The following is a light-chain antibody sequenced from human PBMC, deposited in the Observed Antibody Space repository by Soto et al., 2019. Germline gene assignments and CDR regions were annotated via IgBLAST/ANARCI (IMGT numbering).Light chain of an antibody. Sequence: QSVLTQPASVSGSPGQSITISCTGTSSDVGSHSLVSWYQQYPGKAPKLIIFEASKRPSGVSNRFSGSKSGSTASLTISGLQAEDEADYYCCSNAASSTYVFGSGTKVTV. V-gene: IGLV2-23*01. CDR1: SSDVGSHSL. CDR3: CSNAASSTYV. CDR2: EAS. J-gene: IGLJ1*01.